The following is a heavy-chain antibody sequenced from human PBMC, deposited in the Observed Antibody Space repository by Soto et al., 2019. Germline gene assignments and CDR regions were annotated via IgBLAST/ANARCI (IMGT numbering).Heavy chain of an antibody. Sequence: EVQLVESGGGLVQPGGSLRLSCAASGFSFTRFWMHWVRQVPGKGLVWVARIHYDGISNAYADSVKGRFTISRDNAKNTVYLTMTSLRTEDTAGSYGARDGPEDWVAGGGGDYWGQGTPVTVSS. D-gene: IGHD2-8*02. CDR3: ARDGPEDWVAGGGGDY. CDR2: IHYDGISN. CDR1: GFSFTRFW. V-gene: IGHV3-74*01. J-gene: IGHJ4*02.